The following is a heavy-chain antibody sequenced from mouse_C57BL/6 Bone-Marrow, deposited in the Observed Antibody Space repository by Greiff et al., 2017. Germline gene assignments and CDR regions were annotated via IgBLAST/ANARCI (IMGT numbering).Heavy chain of an antibody. CDR1: GYAFTNYL. CDR3: ARSGPFVRITTVPHYYAMDY. J-gene: IGHJ4*01. D-gene: IGHD1-1*01. V-gene: IGHV1-54*01. Sequence: VQLVESGAELVRPGTSVKVSCKASGYAFTNYLIEWVKQRPGQGLEWIGVINPGSGGTNYNEKFKGKATLTADKSYSTAYMQLSSLTSEDSAVYCCARSGPFVRITTVPHYYAMDYWGQGTSVTVSS. CDR2: INPGSGGT.